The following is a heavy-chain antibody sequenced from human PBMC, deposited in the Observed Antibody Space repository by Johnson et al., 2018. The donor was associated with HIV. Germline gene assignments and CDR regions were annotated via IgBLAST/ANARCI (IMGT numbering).Heavy chain of an antibody. CDR3: AKLHCAGAVCNFEILYDAFDN. J-gene: IGHJ3*02. D-gene: IGHD2-8*02. CDR2: ISVTGSVI. V-gene: IGHV3-11*04. Sequence: QEQLVESGGGLVKPGGSLRLSCAVSGFTFSDFYMSWIRQAPGKGLEWVSYISVTGSVIYYADSVKGRFTISRDNSKNTLYLQMNSLRPDDTAVYHCAKLHCAGAVCNFEILYDAFDNWGQGTMVTVSS. CDR1: GFTFSDFY.